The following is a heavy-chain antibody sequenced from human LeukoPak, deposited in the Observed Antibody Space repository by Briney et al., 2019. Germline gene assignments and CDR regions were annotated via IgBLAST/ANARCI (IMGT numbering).Heavy chain of an antibody. CDR2: IIPIFGTA. D-gene: IGHD4-11*01. J-gene: IGHJ6*03. Sequence: WMGGIIPIFGTANYAQKFQGRVTITADESTSTAYMELSSLRSEDTAVYYCARAVNYYYMDVWGKGTTVTVSS. CDR3: ARAVNYYYMDV. V-gene: IGHV1-69*01.